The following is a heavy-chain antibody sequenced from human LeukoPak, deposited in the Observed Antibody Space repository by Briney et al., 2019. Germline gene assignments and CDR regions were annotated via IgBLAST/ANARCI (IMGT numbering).Heavy chain of an antibody. CDR1: GFTFSGSA. CDR3: TSQTKGYSSGWFWYYYYMDV. D-gene: IGHD6-19*01. J-gene: IGHJ6*03. CDR2: IRSKANSYAT. Sequence: GGSLRLSCAASGFTFSGSAMHWVRQGSGKGLEWVGRIRSKANSYATAYAASVKGRFTISRDDSKNTAYLQMNSLKTEDTAVYYCTSQTKGYSSGWFWYYYYMDVWGKGTTVTVSS. V-gene: IGHV3-73*01.